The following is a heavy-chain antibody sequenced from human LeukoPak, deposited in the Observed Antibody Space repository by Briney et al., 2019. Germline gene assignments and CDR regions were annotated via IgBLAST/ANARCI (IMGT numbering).Heavy chain of an antibody. V-gene: IGHV4-61*02. J-gene: IGHJ5*02. CDR1: GDSISSGDYY. D-gene: IGHD6-6*01. CDR3: ARGLGIAARVWFDP. CDR2: ISSSGST. Sequence: SETLSLTCTVSGDSISSGDYYWSWIRQPAGKGLEWIGRISSSGSTNYNPSLKSRLTISVDTSKNQFSLKLSSVTAADTAVYYCARGLGIAARVWFDPWGQGTLVTVSS.